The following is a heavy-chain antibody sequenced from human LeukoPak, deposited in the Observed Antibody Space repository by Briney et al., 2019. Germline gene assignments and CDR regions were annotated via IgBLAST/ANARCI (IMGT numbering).Heavy chain of an antibody. CDR2: INWNGGST. CDR1: GFTFDDYG. Sequence: GGSLRLSCAASGFTFDDYGMSWVRQAPGKGLEWVSGINWNGGSTGYADSVKGRFTISRDNAKNSLYLQMNSLRAEDTALYYCARGPPYYYGSGSSLRGAFDIRGQGTMVTVSS. V-gene: IGHV3-20*04. CDR3: ARGPPYYYGSGSSLRGAFDI. D-gene: IGHD3-10*01. J-gene: IGHJ3*02.